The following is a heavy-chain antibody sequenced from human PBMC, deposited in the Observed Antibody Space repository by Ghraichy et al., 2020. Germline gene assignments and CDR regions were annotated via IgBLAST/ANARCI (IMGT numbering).Heavy chain of an antibody. V-gene: IGHV1-69*13. CDR2: IIPIFGTA. D-gene: IGHD6-6*01. J-gene: IGHJ6*02. CDR3: ARVRIAARPDYLSDYYYYGMDV. CDR1: GGTFSSYA. Sequence: SVKVSCKASGGTFSSYAISWVRQAPGQGLEWMGGIIPIFGTANYAQKFQGRVTITADESTSTAYMELSSLRSEDTAVYYCARVRIAARPDYLSDYYYYGMDVWGQGTTVTVSS.